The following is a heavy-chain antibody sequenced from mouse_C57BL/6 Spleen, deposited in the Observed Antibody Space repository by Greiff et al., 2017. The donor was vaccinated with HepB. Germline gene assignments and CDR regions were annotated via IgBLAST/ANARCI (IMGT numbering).Heavy chain of an antibody. J-gene: IGHJ4*01. D-gene: IGHD1-1*01. Sequence: QVQLQQPGAELVRPGSSVKLSCKASGYTFTSYWMHWVKQRPIQGLEWIGNIDPSDSETHYNQKFKDKATLTVDKSSSTAYMPLSSLTSEDSAVYYCARAITTVVATPYAMDYWGQGTSVTVSS. V-gene: IGHV1-52*01. CDR1: GYTFTSYW. CDR2: IDPSDSET. CDR3: ARAITTVVATPYAMDY.